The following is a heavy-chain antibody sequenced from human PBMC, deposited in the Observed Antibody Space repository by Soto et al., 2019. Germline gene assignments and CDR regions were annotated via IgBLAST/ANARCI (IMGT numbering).Heavy chain of an antibody. CDR3: ARGRGYSSGWCYDY. V-gene: IGHV4-59*12. D-gene: IGHD6-19*01. CDR1: GGSISGYY. J-gene: IGHJ4*02. Sequence: SETLSLTCTVSGGSISGYYWSWIRQPPGKGLEWIGYIYYSGSTNYNPSLKSRVTISVDTSKNQFSLKLSSVTAADTAVYYCARGRGYSSGWCYDYWGQGTLVTVSS. CDR2: IYYSGST.